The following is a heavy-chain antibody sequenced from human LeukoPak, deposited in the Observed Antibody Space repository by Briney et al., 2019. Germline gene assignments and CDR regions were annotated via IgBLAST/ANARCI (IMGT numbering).Heavy chain of an antibody. D-gene: IGHD3-22*01. CDR1: GFTFSTYS. J-gene: IGHJ6*02. CDR3: ARGGYNYYDRSGYYEV. CDR2: ITSSSSYI. V-gene: IGHV3-21*01. Sequence: GGSLRLSCAASGFTFSTYSMNWVRQAPGKGLEWVSSITSSSSYIYYADSVKGRFTISRDNAKNSLHLQMNSLRAEDTAVYYCARGGYNYYDRSGYYEVWGQGTTVTVSS.